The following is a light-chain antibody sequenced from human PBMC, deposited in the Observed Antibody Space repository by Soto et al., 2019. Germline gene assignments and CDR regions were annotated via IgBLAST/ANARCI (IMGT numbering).Light chain of an antibody. J-gene: IGKJ5*01. CDR3: QQYNSYWIT. CDR1: QSISSW. V-gene: IGKV1-5*03. CDR2: KAS. Sequence: DIQMTQSPSTLSASVGDRVTITCRASQSISSWLAWYQQKPGKAPKLLIYKASSLESGVPSRFSGSGSGTEFTLTISGLQPDDFATYYCQQYNSYWITVGRGTRLEIK.